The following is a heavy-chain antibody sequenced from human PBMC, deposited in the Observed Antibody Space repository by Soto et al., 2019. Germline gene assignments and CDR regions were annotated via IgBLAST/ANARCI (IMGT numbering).Heavy chain of an antibody. D-gene: IGHD2-8*01. Sequence: QVQLQESGPGLVKASETLSLTCPVSGGSVTTYWGWIRQPPGKGLEWIGYINYSATTKYNSSPKSRVTISVDTSKTQVSLSLRSVTAADTAVYYCAASYCSDGVSCNWFDPWGQGILVIVSS. V-gene: IGHV4-59*02. CDR3: AASYCSDGVSCNWFDP. CDR1: GGSVTTY. J-gene: IGHJ5*02. CDR2: INYSATT.